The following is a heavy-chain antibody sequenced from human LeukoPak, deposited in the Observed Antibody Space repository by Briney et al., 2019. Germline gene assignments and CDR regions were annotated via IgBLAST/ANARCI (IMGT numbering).Heavy chain of an antibody. Sequence: SETLSLTCGVSGGSIISNNWWSWVRQPPGKGLEWIGEIFHSGGTSYNPSLKSRVTISLDKSKNQFSLKLTSVTAADTAVYFCARDPLRTVHGVSDAFDIWGQGTMVTVSS. J-gene: IGHJ3*02. V-gene: IGHV4-4*02. CDR1: GGSIISNNW. CDR3: ARDPLRTVHGVSDAFDI. D-gene: IGHD3-10*01. CDR2: IFHSGGT.